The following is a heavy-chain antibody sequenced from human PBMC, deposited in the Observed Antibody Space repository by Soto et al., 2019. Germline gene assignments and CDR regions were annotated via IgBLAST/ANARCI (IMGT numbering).Heavy chain of an antibody. Sequence: SLRLSCAASGFTFSSYSMNWVRQAPGKGLEWVSSISSSSSYIYYADSVKGRFTISRDNAKNSLYLQMNSLRAEDTAVYYCARDPLTYYYDCSGSSRYFQHWGQGTLVTVSS. CDR3: ARDPLTYYYDCSGSSRYFQH. CDR2: ISSSSSYI. D-gene: IGHD3-22*01. J-gene: IGHJ1*01. CDR1: GFTFSSYS. V-gene: IGHV3-21*01.